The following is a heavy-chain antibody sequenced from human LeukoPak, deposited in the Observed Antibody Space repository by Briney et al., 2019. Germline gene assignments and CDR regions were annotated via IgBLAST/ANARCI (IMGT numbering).Heavy chain of an antibody. CDR2: IRSKANSYAS. V-gene: IGHV3-73*01. CDR3: TRHTIEYHGDY. D-gene: IGHD3-3*01. J-gene: IGHJ4*02. Sequence: GGSLRLPCAASGFTFSDSAMHWVRQASGKGLEWVGRIRSKANSYASAYAASVKGRFTISRDDSKNTAYLEMNGQRTEDTAVYYCTRHTIEYHGDYRGQGTLVTVSS. CDR1: GFTFSDSA.